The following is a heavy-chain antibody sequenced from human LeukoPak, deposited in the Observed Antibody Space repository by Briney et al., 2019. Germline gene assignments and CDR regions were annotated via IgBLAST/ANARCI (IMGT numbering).Heavy chain of an antibody. Sequence: GGSLRLSCAASGFTFSGYVMTWFRQAPGKGLECVSSITFSSSHIYYADSVKGRFTISRDNTKDSLYLQMNSLRAEDTAIYYCARGPQFSGPGWFDPWGQGTLVTVSS. D-gene: IGHD3-10*01. CDR3: ARGPQFSGPGWFDP. V-gene: IGHV3-21*01. CDR1: GFTFSGYV. J-gene: IGHJ5*02. CDR2: ITFSSSHI.